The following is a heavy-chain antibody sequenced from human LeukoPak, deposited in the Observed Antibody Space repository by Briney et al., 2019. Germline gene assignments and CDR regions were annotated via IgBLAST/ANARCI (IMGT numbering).Heavy chain of an antibody. J-gene: IGHJ4*02. CDR2: ISSNGGST. D-gene: IGHD3-9*01. CDR3: ARGGYDNYYGYFDY. Sequence: GGSLRLSCSASGFTFSSYAMHWVRQAPGKGLEYVSAISSNGGSTYYADSVKGRFTISRDNSKNTLYLQMNSLRAEDTAVYYCARGGYDNYYGYFDYWGQGTLVTVSS. CDR1: GFTFSSYA. V-gene: IGHV3-64*04.